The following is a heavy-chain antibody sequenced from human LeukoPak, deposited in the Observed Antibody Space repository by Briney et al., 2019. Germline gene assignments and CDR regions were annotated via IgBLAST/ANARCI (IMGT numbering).Heavy chain of an antibody. CDR1: GGSIRSSYYY. CDR3: ARHYGP. D-gene: IGHD3-10*01. Sequence: PSETLSLTCTVSGGSIRSSYYYWGWIRQPPGKGVGWSGSIYDSGSTYYNPSLKRRVTISLDPSQNQPYPKLNSLTAADPAVYYCARHYGPWGQGTLVTVSS. V-gene: IGHV4-39*01. CDR2: IYDSGST. J-gene: IGHJ5*02.